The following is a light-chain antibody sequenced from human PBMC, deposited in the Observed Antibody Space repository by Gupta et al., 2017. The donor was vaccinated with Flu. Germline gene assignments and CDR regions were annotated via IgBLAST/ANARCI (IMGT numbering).Light chain of an antibody. CDR2: WAS. Sequence: GERATINCKSSQSILYSSNNKTFLAWYQQKPGQPPKLLIYWASTRESGVPDRFSGSGSGTDFTLTISSLQAEDVAVYYCQQYYSTPYTFGQ. V-gene: IGKV4-1*01. J-gene: IGKJ2*01. CDR3: QQYYSTPYT. CDR1: QSILYSSNNKTF.